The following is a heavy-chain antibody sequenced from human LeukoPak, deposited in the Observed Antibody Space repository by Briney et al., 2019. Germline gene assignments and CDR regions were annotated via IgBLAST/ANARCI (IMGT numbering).Heavy chain of an antibody. Sequence: PGGSLRLSCAASGFTFSSYSMNWVRQAPGKGLEWVSYISSSSSTIYYADSVKGRFALSRDNAKNSLYLQMNSLRAEDTAVYYCARDRGDGGYSGYEDFDYWGQGTLVTVSS. D-gene: IGHD5-12*01. CDR3: ARDRGDGGYSGYEDFDY. J-gene: IGHJ4*02. V-gene: IGHV3-48*01. CDR1: GFTFSSYS. CDR2: ISSSSSTI.